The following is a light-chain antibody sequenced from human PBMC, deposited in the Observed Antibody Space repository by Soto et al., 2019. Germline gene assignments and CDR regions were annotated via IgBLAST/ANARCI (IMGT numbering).Light chain of an antibody. CDR1: QSVSSSH. Sequence: EVELTQSPCTVSLSPGERATLSCRASQSVSSSHLAWYQQKRGQAPRLLIYDTSTRATGIPDRFSGSGSGTDFTLTISRLEPEDFAVYHCQQYGASPWTFGQGTKVDIK. CDR3: QQYGASPWT. V-gene: IGKV3-20*01. J-gene: IGKJ1*01. CDR2: DTS.